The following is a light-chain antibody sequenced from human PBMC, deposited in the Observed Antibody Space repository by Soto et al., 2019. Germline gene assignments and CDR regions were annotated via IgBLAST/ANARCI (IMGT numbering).Light chain of an antibody. CDR1: QSVSSN. Sequence: EIVMTQSPATLSVSPGERATLSFSSSQSVSSNLAWYQQKPGQAPRLLIYGASTRATGIPARFSGSGSGTEFTLTISSLQSEDFAVYYCQQYNNWPLRITFGQGTRLEI. J-gene: IGKJ5*01. CDR2: GAS. V-gene: IGKV3-15*01. CDR3: QQYNNWPLRIT.